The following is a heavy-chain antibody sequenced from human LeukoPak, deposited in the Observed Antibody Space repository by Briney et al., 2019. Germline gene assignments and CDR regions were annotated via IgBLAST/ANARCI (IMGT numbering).Heavy chain of an antibody. CDR2: ITSSGGGT. Sequence: GGSLRLSCAASGCTFTTYAMSWVRQAPGKGLEWVSIITSSGGGTNYADSVKGRFTISRDDSKNTVYLQMNSLRAEDTAVYYCAKGLRAVAATFEYWGQGTLVTVSS. CDR3: AKGLRAVAATFEY. V-gene: IGHV3-23*01. D-gene: IGHD6-19*01. J-gene: IGHJ4*02. CDR1: GCTFTTYA.